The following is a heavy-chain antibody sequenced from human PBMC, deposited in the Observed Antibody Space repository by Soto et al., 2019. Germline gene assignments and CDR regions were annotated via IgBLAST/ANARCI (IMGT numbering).Heavy chain of an antibody. CDR1: GFTVSSNY. V-gene: IGHV3-66*04. J-gene: IGHJ3*02. Sequence: GGSLRLSCAASGFTVSSNYMSWVRQAPGKGLEWVSVIYSGGSTYYADSVKGRFTISRDNSKNTLYLQMNSLRAEDTAVYYCARHTLFRGDYNAFDIWGQGTMVTVSS. CDR3: ARHTLFRGDYNAFDI. CDR2: IYSGGST. D-gene: IGHD2-21*01.